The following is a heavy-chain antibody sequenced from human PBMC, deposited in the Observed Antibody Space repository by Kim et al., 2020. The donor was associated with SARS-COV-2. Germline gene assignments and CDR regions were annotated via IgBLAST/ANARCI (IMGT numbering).Heavy chain of an antibody. J-gene: IGHJ6*02. V-gene: IGHV3-48*02. CDR3: ARSASNWNYVYYGMDV. D-gene: IGHD1-1*01. Sequence: SVKGRFTISRDNAKNSLYLQMNSLRDEDTAVYYCARSASNWNYVYYGMDVWGQGTTVTVSS.